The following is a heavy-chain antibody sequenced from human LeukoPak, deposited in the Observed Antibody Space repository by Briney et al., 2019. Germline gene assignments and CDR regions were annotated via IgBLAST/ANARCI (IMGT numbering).Heavy chain of an antibody. CDR2: INPNSGGT. V-gene: IGHV1-2*02. J-gene: IGHJ4*02. CDR3: ARSIFGVVSTPFDY. D-gene: IGHD3-3*01. Sequence: GASVKVSCKASGYTFTGYYMHWVRQAPGQGLEWMGWINPNSGGTNYAQKFQGRVTMTRDTSISTAYMELSRLRSDDTAVYYCARSIFGVVSTPFDYWGQGTLVTVSS. CDR1: GYTFTGYY.